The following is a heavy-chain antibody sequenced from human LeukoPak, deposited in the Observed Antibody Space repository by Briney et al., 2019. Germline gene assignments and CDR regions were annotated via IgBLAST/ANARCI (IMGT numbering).Heavy chain of an antibody. CDR1: GFTFSLHN. CDR2: ISGSSSTI. Sequence: GGSLRLSCAASGFTFSLHNMNWVRQAPGKGLEWLSYISGSSSTIYYADSVKGRFTISRDNAENSLYLQMNSLRAEDTAVYYCARGYGDYGPFDYWGQGTLVTVSS. J-gene: IGHJ4*02. V-gene: IGHV3-48*01. CDR3: ARGYGDYGPFDY. D-gene: IGHD4-17*01.